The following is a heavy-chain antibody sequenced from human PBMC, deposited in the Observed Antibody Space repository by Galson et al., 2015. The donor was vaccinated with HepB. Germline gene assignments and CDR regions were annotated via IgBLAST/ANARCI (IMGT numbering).Heavy chain of an antibody. CDR1: GGSTSSGGYY. Sequence: PLSLTCSVSGGSTSSGGYYWSWIRQRPGKGLEWIGHIYSSGGAYYNPSLESRLTLSVDTSKNQFSMNLRSVTAADTGFYYCARNRGITPTVLATDFWGNGTTVTVST. V-gene: IGHV4-31*03. D-gene: IGHD3-10*01. J-gene: IGHJ6*04. CDR2: IYSSGGA. CDR3: ARNRGITPTVLATDF.